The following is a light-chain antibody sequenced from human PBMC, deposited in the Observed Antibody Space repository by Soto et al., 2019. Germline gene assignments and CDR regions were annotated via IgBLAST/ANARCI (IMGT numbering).Light chain of an antibody. CDR2: GAS. CDR1: QGIGST. Sequence: GMTQSPATLSVSPGERATLSCRASQGIGSTLAWYQQKPVQTPRLLIYGASTRATGVPARFSGSGSGTEFTLTINSLQSEDFAVYYCQRYNNWPLTFGGGTKVDIK. J-gene: IGKJ4*01. CDR3: QRYNNWPLT. V-gene: IGKV3-15*01.